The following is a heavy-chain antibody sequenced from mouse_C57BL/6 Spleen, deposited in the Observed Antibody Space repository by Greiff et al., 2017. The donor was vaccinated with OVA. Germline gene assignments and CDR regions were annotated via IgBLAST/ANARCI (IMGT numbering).Heavy chain of an antibody. CDR1: GFTFSSYG. J-gene: IGHJ2*01. CDR3: ARDYKGYFDY. D-gene: IGHD2-12*01. Sequence: EVHVVESGGDLVKPGGSLKLSCAASGFTFSSYGMSWVRQTPDKRLEWVATISSGGSYTYYPDSVKGRFTISRDNAKNTLYLQMSSLKSEDTAMYYCARDYKGYFDYWGQGTTLTVSS. CDR2: ISSGGSYT. V-gene: IGHV5-6*01.